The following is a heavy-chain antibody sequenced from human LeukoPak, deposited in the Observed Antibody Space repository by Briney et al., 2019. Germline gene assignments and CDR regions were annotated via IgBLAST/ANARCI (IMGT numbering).Heavy chain of an antibody. J-gene: IGHJ4*02. CDR2: IYPGDSDT. Sequence: GESLKISCKGSGYTFTNYWNGWVRQMPGKGLEWMGLIYPGDSDTRYSPSFQGQVTLSADKSISTAYLQWSSLKASDTAMYYCARTAATTYSFDYWGQGTLVTVFS. D-gene: IGHD2-15*01. CDR1: GYTFTNYW. CDR3: ARTAATTYSFDY. V-gene: IGHV5-51*01.